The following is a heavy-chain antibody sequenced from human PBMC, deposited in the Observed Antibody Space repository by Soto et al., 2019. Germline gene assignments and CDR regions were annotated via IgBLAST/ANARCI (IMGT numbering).Heavy chain of an antibody. CDR2: ISDSGST. CDR1: GGSISSYY. Sequence: SETLSLTCTVSGGSISSYYWSWIRQPPGKGLEWIGYISDSGSTNYNPSLKSRVTISVDTSKNQFSLKLSSVTAADTAVYYCARVEPHYYYSSGYLRAFYFDYWGQGTLVTASS. CDR3: ARVEPHYYYSSGYLRAFYFDY. V-gene: IGHV4-59*01. J-gene: IGHJ4*02. D-gene: IGHD3-22*01.